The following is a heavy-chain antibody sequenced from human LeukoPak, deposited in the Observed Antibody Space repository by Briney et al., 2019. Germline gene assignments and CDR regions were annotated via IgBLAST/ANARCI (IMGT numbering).Heavy chain of an antibody. J-gene: IGHJ4*01. CDR1: GFTFSNTW. CDR3: TTTRTY. CDR2: IKSKTDGGTT. D-gene: IGHD2-2*01. Sequence: GGSLRLSCVASGFTFSNTWMNWVRQAPGKGLEWVGRIKSKTDGGTTDYTAPVQGRFTISRDDSKNTLYLQMNSLRTEDTAVYFCTTTRTYWGQEPWSPSPQ. V-gene: IGHV3-15*01.